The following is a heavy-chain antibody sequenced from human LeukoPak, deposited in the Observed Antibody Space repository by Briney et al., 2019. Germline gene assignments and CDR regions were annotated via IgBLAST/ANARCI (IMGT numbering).Heavy chain of an antibody. D-gene: IGHD1-26*01. CDR3: ARSTGSYWPFDC. Sequence: PGGSLRLSCAASGFTFSSYAMHWVRQAPGKGLEWVAVISYDGSNKYYADSVKGRFTISRDNAKNTLYLQMNSLRADDTAVYYCARSTGSYWPFDCWGQGTLVTVSS. V-gene: IGHV3-30*04. CDR2: ISYDGSNK. J-gene: IGHJ4*02. CDR1: GFTFSSYA.